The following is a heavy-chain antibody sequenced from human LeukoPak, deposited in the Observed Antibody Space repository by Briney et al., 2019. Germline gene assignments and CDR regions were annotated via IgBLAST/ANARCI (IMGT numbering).Heavy chain of an antibody. D-gene: IGHD3-10*01. CDR2: VYYTGTT. Sequence: SETLSLTCTVYGGSVSSSSHYWDWIRQPPGKGLEWIGSVYYTGTTYHNPSLKSRVSISVDTSKNQFSLKLNSVTAADTAVYYCARHYGPWGQGTLVTVSS. V-gene: IGHV4-39*01. CDR3: ARHYGP. J-gene: IGHJ5*02. CDR1: GGSVSSSSHY.